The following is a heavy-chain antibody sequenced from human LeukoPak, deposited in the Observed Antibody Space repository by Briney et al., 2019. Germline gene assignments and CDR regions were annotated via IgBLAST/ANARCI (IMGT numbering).Heavy chain of an antibody. V-gene: IGHV3-7*01. CDR3: ARVFAGSFDY. CDR1: GFTFSSYW. J-gene: IGHJ4*02. Sequence: GGSLRLSCAASGFTFSSYWMSWVRQAPGKGLXWVANIKQDGSEKYYVDSVKGRFTISRDSAKNSLYLRMNSLRAEDTAVYYCARVFAGSFDYWGQGTLVTVSS. CDR2: IKQDGSEK.